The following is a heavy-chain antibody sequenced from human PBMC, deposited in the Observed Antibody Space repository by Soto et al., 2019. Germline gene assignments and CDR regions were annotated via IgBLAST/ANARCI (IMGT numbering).Heavy chain of an antibody. D-gene: IGHD6-19*01. CDR2: VSHDGRNT. CDR1: GFTFSDYA. Sequence: VQLVESGGGVVQPGRSLRLSCAASGFTFSDYAMHWVRQAPGKGLEWVAVVSHDGRNTHYADSVKGRFTISRDSSKNSVALEMTSLSAQDTAVYYCAKGGRQWLVTSGFNYWGQGALVPVSS. V-gene: IGHV3-30*18. J-gene: IGHJ4*02. CDR3: AKGGRQWLVTSGFNY.